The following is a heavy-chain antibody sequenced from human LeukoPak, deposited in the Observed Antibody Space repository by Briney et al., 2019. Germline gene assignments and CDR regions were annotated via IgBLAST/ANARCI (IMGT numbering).Heavy chain of an antibody. D-gene: IGHD3-10*01. J-gene: IGHJ4*02. CDR1: GFTFSSYA. V-gene: IGHV3-30-3*01. CDR3: ARDLTMVRGVLDY. CDR2: ISYDGSNK. Sequence: GGSLRLSCAASGFTFSSYAMHWVRQAPGKGLEWVAVISYDGSNKYYADSVKGRFTISRDNSKNTLYLQMNSLRAEDTAVYYCARDLTMVRGVLDYWGQGTLVTVSS.